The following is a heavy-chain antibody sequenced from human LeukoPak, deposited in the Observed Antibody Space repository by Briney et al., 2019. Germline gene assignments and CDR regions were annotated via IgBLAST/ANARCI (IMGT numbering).Heavy chain of an antibody. V-gene: IGHV4-39*01. CDR2: IYYSGST. CDR3: ARQRSSSWDHHHDYYYMDV. Sequence: PSETLSLTRTVSRGSLSSSSYYWGWIRHPPGKGLEWIESIYYSGSTYYNPSLKSRVTQSVDTSKNQFSLKLSSVTAADTAVYCLARQRSSSWDHHHDYYYMDVWGKGTTVTVSS. J-gene: IGHJ6*03. CDR1: RGSLSSSSYY. D-gene: IGHD6-13*01.